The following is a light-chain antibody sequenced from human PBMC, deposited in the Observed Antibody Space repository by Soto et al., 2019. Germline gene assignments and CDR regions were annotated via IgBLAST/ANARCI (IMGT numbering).Light chain of an antibody. V-gene: IGLV2-14*01. Sequence: QSVLTQPASVSGSPGQSITISCTGTSSDVGGYNYVSWYQQHPGKAPKLMIYEVNNRPSGVSDRFSGSKSGNTASLTISGLQAEDEAEYYCSSYTSRTTFVFGTGTKLTV. CDR3: SSYTSRTTFV. CDR2: EVN. J-gene: IGLJ1*01. CDR1: SSDVGGYNY.